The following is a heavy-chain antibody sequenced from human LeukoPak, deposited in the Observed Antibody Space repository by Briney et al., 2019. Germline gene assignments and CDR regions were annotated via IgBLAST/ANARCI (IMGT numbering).Heavy chain of an antibody. V-gene: IGHV3-15*01. CDR1: GFTFSNAW. CDR2: IKSKVDCETT. CDR3: STGGYFLDY. D-gene: IGHD3-22*01. J-gene: IGHJ4*02. Sequence: PGGSLRLSCAASGFTFSNAWMNWVRQAPAKRLQWVGRIKSKVDCETTDYATPVKGRFTITRHDSQNTVYLQMNSLKTEDTGVYYCSTGGYFLDYWGQGTLVTVSS.